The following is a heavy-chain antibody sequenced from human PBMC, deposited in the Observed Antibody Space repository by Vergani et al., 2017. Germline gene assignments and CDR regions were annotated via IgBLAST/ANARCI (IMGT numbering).Heavy chain of an antibody. V-gene: IGHV4-34*01. CDR1: GGSFSGYY. Sequence: QVQLQQWGAGLLKPSETLSLTCAVYGGSFSGYYWSWIRQPPGKGLEWIGEINHSGSTNYNPSLKSRVTISVDTSKNQFSLKLSSVTAAVTAVYYCARQYGSGRIDYWGQGTLVTVSS. CDR3: ARQYGSGRIDY. CDR2: INHSGST. D-gene: IGHD3-10*01. J-gene: IGHJ4*02.